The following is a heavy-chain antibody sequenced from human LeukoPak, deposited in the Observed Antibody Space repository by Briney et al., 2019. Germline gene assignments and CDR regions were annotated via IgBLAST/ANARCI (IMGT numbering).Heavy chain of an antibody. D-gene: IGHD5-12*01. J-gene: IGHJ5*02. CDR2: RYYSGST. V-gene: IGHV4-59*01. CDR1: GGSISSYY. CDR3: ARHQGIGVATIGWFDP. Sequence: PSETLSLTCTVSGGSISSYYWSWIRQPPGKGLEWIGYRYYSGSTNYNPSLKSRVTISVDTSKNQFSLKPSSVTAADTVVYYCARHQGIGVATIGWFDPWGQGTLVTVSS.